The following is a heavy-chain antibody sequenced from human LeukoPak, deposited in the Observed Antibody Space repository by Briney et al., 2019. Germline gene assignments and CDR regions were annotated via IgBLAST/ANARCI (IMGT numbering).Heavy chain of an antibody. J-gene: IGHJ4*02. D-gene: IGHD3-22*01. V-gene: IGHV4-38-2*02. CDR1: GYSISSGYY. CDR3: ARRGPRYYYDSSGYRH. CDR2: INHSGST. Sequence: SETLSLTCTVSGYSISSGYYWSWIRQPPGKGLEWIGEINHSGSTNYNPSLKSRVTISVDTSKNQFSLKLSSVTAADTAVYYCARRGPRYYYDSSGYRHWGQGTLVTVSS.